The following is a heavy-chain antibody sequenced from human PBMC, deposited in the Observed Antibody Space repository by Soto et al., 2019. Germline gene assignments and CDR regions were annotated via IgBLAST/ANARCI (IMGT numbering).Heavy chain of an antibody. Sequence: SETLSLTCAVYGGSFSGYYWSWIRQPPGKGLEWIGEINHSGSTNYNPSLKSRVTISVDTSKNQFSLKLSSVTAADTAVYYCASNPWGITMVRGVPIYYFDYWGQGTLVTVSS. V-gene: IGHV4-34*01. CDR3: ASNPWGITMVRGVPIYYFDY. CDR1: GGSFSGYY. D-gene: IGHD3-10*01. CDR2: INHSGST. J-gene: IGHJ4*02.